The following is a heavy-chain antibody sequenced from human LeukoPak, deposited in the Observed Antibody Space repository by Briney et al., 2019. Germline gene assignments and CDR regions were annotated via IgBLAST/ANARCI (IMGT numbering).Heavy chain of an antibody. V-gene: IGHV3-48*04. J-gene: IGHJ4*02. CDR3: ARDLGSSGWYSY. D-gene: IGHD6-19*01. CDR2: ISSSSSTI. CDR1: GFTFTDYS. Sequence: PGGSLRLSCAAAGFTFTDYSMNWVRQAPGKGLEWVSYISSSSSTIYYADSVKGRFTISRDNAKNSLYLQMNSLRAEDTAVYYCARDLGSSGWYSYWGQGTLVTVSS.